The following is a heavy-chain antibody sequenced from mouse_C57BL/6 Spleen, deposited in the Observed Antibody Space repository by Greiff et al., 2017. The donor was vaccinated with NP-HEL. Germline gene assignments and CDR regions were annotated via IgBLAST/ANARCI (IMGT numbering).Heavy chain of an antibody. CDR3: ARSKAPPVVARYFDV. V-gene: IGHV1-54*01. CDR1: GYAFTNYL. J-gene: IGHJ1*03. Sequence: VQLQQSGAELVRPGTSVKVSCKASGYAFTNYLIEWVKQRPGQGLEWIGVINPGSGGTNYNEKFKGKATLTADKSSSTAYMQLSSLTSEDSAVYFCARSKAPPVVARYFDVWGTGTTVTVSS. CDR2: INPGSGGT. D-gene: IGHD1-1*01.